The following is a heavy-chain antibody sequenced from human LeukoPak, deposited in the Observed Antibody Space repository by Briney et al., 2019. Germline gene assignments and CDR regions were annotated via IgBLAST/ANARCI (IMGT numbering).Heavy chain of an antibody. J-gene: IGHJ4*02. CDR3: AKGALVNFDY. D-gene: IGHD2-8*02. CDR1: GFTFRSNA. V-gene: IGHV3-23*01. Sequence: PGGSLRLSCAASGFTFRSNAMSWVRQAPGKGLEWVSAISGGGVNTHYADSVKGRFTISRDNSKNTLYLQMNSLRAEDTAVYYCAKGALVNFDYWGQGTLVTVSS. CDR2: ISGGGVNT.